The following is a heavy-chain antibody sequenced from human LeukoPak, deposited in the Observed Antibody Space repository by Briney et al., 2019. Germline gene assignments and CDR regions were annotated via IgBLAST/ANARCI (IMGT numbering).Heavy chain of an antibody. Sequence: SGGSLRLSCAASGFTFSSYAMSWVRQAPGKGLGWVSAISGSGGSTYYADSVKGRFTISRDNSKNTLYLQMNSLRAEDTAVYYCARPYLTWELEPHDYWGQGNLVTVSS. D-gene: IGHD1-14*01. CDR1: GFTFSSYA. CDR2: ISGSGGST. CDR3: ARPYLTWELEPHDY. V-gene: IGHV3-23*01. J-gene: IGHJ4*02.